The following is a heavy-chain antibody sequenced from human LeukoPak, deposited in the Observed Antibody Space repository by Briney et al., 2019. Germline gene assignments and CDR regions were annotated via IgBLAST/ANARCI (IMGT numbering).Heavy chain of an antibody. CDR1: GYSFTSYW. V-gene: IGHV5-51*01. CDR3: VRGDIVVIVGASGTSYNWFDA. J-gene: IGHJ5*02. CDR2: IYPGNSDT. Sequence: AESLKISCKASGYSFTSYWIGWVRQMPGKGLEWMGIIYPGNSDTRYSPSFQGQVTISADKSINTAYLQWRSLKAPDTAMYYCVRGDIVVIVGASGTSYNWFDAWGQGTLVTVSS. D-gene: IGHD2-15*01.